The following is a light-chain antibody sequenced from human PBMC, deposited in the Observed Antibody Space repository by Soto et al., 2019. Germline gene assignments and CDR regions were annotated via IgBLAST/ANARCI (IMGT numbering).Light chain of an antibody. CDR1: STDVDGYDY. CDR2: DVN. CDR3: SSYTSSAPLYV. J-gene: IGLJ1*01. V-gene: IGLV2-14*03. Sequence: QSVLTQPASVSGSPGQSITISCTGASTDVDGYDYVSWYQQHPGQAPKLMIYDVNNRPSGVSYRFSGSKSGDTASLTISGLQAEDDADYYCSSYTSSAPLYVFGNGTKVTVL.